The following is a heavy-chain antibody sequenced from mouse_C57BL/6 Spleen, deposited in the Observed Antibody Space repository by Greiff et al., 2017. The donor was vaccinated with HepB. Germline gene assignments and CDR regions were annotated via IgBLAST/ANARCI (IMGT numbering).Heavy chain of an antibody. V-gene: IGHV1-80*01. D-gene: IGHD3-2*02. J-gene: IGHJ2*01. CDR1: GYAFSSYW. Sequence: VQLQQSGAELVKPGASVKISCKASGYAFSSYWMNWVKQRPGKGLEWIGQIYPGDGDTNYNGKFKGKATLTADKSSSTAYMQLSSLSSEDSAVYFGARRAGYLSLYCDYWGQGTTLTVSS. CDR3: ARRAGYLSLYCDY. CDR2: IYPGDGDT.